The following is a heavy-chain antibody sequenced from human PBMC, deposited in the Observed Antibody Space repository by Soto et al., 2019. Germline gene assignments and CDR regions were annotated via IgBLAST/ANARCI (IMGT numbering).Heavy chain of an antibody. CDR3: ARDPYSNYKRWLNWFDP. CDR2: ISSSSSYI. Sequence: GGSLRLSCAASGFTFSSYSMNWVRQAPGKGLEWVSSISSSSSYIYYADSVKGRFTISRDNAKNSLYLQMNSLRAEDTAVYYCARDPYSNYKRWLNWFDPWGQGALVTVSS. J-gene: IGHJ5*02. CDR1: GFTFSSYS. V-gene: IGHV3-21*01. D-gene: IGHD4-4*01.